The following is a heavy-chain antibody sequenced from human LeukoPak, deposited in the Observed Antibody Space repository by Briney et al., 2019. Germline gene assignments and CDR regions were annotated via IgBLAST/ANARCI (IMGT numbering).Heavy chain of an antibody. CDR2: LSISGDNT. V-gene: IGHV3-23*01. Sequence: GGSLRLSCAASGFTLSSYAMSWVRQAPGKGLEWVSALSISGDNTYYTDSVKGRFTISRDSAENALYLQMNNLGADDTAVYFCAGGPQYTGSFPYWGQGTLVAVSS. J-gene: IGHJ4*02. D-gene: IGHD1-26*01. CDR1: GFTLSSYA. CDR3: AGGPQYTGSFPY.